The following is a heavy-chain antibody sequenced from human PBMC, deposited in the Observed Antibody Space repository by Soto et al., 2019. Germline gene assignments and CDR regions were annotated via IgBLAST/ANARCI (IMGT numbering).Heavy chain of an antibody. J-gene: IGHJ6*03. CDR3: AHTPGMVWGVTGHYYYQYTDV. CDR2: ISVSGAST. D-gene: IGHD3-10*01. V-gene: IGHV3-23*01. CDR1: GFTFSRHP. Sequence: GGSLRISCAASGFTFSRHPITWVRQVPGKGLEWVSVISVSGASTYYAGSVKGRFTVSRDNSNYTLYLQMNGLRADDTAVYYCAHTPGMVWGVTGHYYYQYTDVWGKGATVTVSS.